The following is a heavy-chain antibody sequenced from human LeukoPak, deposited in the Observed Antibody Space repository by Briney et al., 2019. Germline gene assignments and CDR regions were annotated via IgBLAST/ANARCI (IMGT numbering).Heavy chain of an antibody. D-gene: IGHD1-26*01. CDR2: INPSGGST. CDR3: AGVTSDSGSYPH. Sequence: GASVKVSCKASGGTFSNYVISWVRQAPGQGLEWMGIINPSGGSTSYAQKFQGRVTMTRDMSTSTVYMELSSLRSEDTAVYYCAGVTSDSGSYPHWGQGTLVTVSS. V-gene: IGHV1-46*01. J-gene: IGHJ4*02. CDR1: GGTFSNYV.